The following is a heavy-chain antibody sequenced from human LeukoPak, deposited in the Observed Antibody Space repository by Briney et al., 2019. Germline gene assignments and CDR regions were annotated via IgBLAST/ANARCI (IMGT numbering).Heavy chain of an antibody. Sequence: PSETLSLTCTVSGGSISSSSYYWGWIRQPPGKGLEWIGSIYYSGSTYYNPSLKSRVTISVDTSKNQFSLKLSSVTAADTAVYYCARVQVAVADHFDYWGQGTLVTVSS. D-gene: IGHD6-19*01. CDR1: GGSISSSSYY. CDR2: IYYSGST. V-gene: IGHV4-39*07. J-gene: IGHJ4*02. CDR3: ARVQVAVADHFDY.